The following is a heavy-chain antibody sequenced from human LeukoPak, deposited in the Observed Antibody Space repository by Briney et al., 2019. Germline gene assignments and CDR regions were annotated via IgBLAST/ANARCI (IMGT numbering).Heavy chain of an antibody. Sequence: GGSLRLSCAASGNYWMHWVRQAPGKGLGWVSHINSDGSWTSYADSVKGRFTISKDNAKNTVYLQMNNLSAEDTAVYYCVSFYETYWGRGTLVTVSS. CDR1: GNYW. V-gene: IGHV3-74*01. D-gene: IGHD2-2*01. CDR2: INSDGSWT. J-gene: IGHJ4*02. CDR3: VSFYETY.